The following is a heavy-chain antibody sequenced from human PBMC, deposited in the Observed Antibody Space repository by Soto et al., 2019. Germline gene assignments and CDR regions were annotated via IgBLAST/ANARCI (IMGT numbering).Heavy chain of an antibody. J-gene: IGHJ3*01. D-gene: IGHD3-22*01. CDR2: ISAYNGNT. CDR1: GYTFTSYC. V-gene: IGHV1-18*01. Sequence: ASVKVSCKASGYTFTSYCISWGRHAPGQGLECMGWISAYNGNTNYAQKLQGRVTMTTDTSTSTAYMELRSLRSDDTAVYYCARDQGAEYYDSSGYFVWGQGTMVTVSS. CDR3: ARDQGAEYYDSSGYFV.